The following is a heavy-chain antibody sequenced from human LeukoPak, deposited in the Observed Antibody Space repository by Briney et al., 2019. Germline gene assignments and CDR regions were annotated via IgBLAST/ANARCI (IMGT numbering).Heavy chain of an antibody. CDR1: GGTFSSYA. CDR2: INTKTGNP. D-gene: IGHD2-2*01. Sequence: GASVKVSCKASGGTFSSYAISWVRQAPGQGLEWMGWINTKTGNPTYVQGFTGRLVFSLDTSVNTAYLQISSLEAEDTAVYYCARALPGCGGTNCYGLDYWGHGTLVTVSS. CDR3: ARALPGCGGTNCYGLDY. V-gene: IGHV7-4-1*02. J-gene: IGHJ4*01.